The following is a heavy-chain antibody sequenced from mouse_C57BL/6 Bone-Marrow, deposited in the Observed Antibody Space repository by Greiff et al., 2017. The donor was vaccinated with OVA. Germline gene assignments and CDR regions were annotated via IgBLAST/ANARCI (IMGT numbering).Heavy chain of an antibody. D-gene: IGHD4-1*01. Sequence: EVKLEESGPGLVKPSQSLSLPCSVTGSSIPRGYYWNWIRQFPGNKLEWVGYISYDGSNNYNPSLKNRISITRDTSKNPVFLKLNSVTTEDTATYYCARGTGKDWFAYWGQGTLVTVSA. V-gene: IGHV3-6*01. CDR2: ISYDGSN. CDR3: ARGTGKDWFAY. CDR1: GSSIPRGYY. J-gene: IGHJ3*01.